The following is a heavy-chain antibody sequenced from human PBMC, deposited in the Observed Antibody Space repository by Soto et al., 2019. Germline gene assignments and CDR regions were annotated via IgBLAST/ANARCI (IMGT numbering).Heavy chain of an antibody. V-gene: IGHV3-23*01. CDR3: AKRDAPRSTEALPS. J-gene: IGHJ5*01. CDR1: GFTFSTYA. Sequence: EVQLLESGGGLVQPGGSLRLSCAASGFTFSTYAMSWVRQAPGKGLEWVSVISGGGDATYYAGSVEGRFTTSRDNHKNAGFLQINSLRVEDTAIYDCAKRDAPRSTEALPSWGRGTLVIVSS. D-gene: IGHD6-6*01. CDR2: ISGGGDAT.